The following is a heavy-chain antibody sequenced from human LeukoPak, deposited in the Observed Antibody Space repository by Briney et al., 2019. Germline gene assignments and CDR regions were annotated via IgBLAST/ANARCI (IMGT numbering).Heavy chain of an antibody. J-gene: IGHJ6*02. V-gene: IGHV1-46*01. D-gene: IGHD2-21*01. CDR3: ARDGGPPRTFRYNGLDV. CDR2: INPSGGST. Sequence: ASVKVSCKASGYTFTSYHMHWVRQAPGQGLEWMGIINPSGGSTRYAQKFQGRITMTRDTSTSTVYMELSSLRSEDTAVYYCARDGGPPRTFRYNGLDVWGQGTTVTVSS. CDR1: GYTFTSYH.